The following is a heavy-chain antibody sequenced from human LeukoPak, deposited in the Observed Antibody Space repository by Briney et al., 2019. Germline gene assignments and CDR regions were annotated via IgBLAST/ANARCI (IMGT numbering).Heavy chain of an antibody. CDR3: ARDSSSGWYKYFQH. Sequence: AGGSLRLSCAASGFTFSSYGMHWVRQAPGKGLGWVAVTWYDGSNKYYADSVKGRFTISRDNSKNTLYLQMNSLRAEDTAVYYCARDSSSGWYKYFQHWGQGTLVTVSS. CDR1: GFTFSSYG. V-gene: IGHV3-33*01. J-gene: IGHJ1*01. D-gene: IGHD6-19*01. CDR2: TWYDGSNK.